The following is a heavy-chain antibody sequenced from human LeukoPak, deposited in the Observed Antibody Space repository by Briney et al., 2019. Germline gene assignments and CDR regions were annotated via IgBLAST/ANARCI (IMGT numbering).Heavy chain of an antibody. V-gene: IGHV4-34*01. CDR3: ATTSGH. CDR2: INHSRIT. CDR1: GAPFSGYW. Sequence: SETLSLTCAVYGAPFSGYWWYWIPQPPGKGLEWIGEINHSRITNYNPSLKSRVSISVDTSKNQFSLKLSSVTAADTAVYYCATTSGHWGQGTLVTVSS. J-gene: IGHJ4*02.